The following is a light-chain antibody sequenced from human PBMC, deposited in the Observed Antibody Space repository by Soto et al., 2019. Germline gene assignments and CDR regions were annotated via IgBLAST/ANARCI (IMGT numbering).Light chain of an antibody. Sequence: PSTLSASVGYIVTITRRASQSISSWLAWYQHKPGKAPKFLIYDASTLESGVPSRFSGSGSGTEFTLTISSLQPDDFATYYCQQYNNYPRTFGQGTKVDIK. CDR3: QQYNNYPRT. J-gene: IGKJ1*01. V-gene: IGKV1-5*01. CDR2: DAS. CDR1: QSISSW.